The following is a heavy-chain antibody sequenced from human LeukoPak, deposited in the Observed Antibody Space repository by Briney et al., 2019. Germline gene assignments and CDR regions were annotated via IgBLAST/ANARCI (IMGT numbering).Heavy chain of an antibody. V-gene: IGHV3-23*01. CDR3: AKGPAIYYGSGSFDS. J-gene: IGHJ4*02. D-gene: IGHD3-10*01. CDR1: GFTFSTYA. CDR2: ITGSCDNT. Sequence: PGGSLRLSCAASGFTFSTYAMNWVRQAPGRGLEWVSSITGSCDNTHYADTLKGRFAISRDNSKNTLFLQMSSLRDEDTALYYCAKGPAIYYGSGSFDSWGQGALVTVSS.